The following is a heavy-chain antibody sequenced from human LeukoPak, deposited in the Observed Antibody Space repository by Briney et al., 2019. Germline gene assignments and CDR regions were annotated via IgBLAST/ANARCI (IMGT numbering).Heavy chain of an antibody. Sequence: SETLSLTCTVSGYSFSSGYYWGWIRPPPGKGLEWIGSIYHSGSTYYNPSLKSRVTISVDTSKNQFSLQLSSVTAADTAVYYCAKGRGYDFWSGYYIPDAFDIWGQGTMVSVSS. CDR1: GYSFSSGYY. CDR2: IYHSGST. CDR3: AKGRGYDFWSGYYIPDAFDI. V-gene: IGHV4-38-2*02. J-gene: IGHJ3*02. D-gene: IGHD3-3*01.